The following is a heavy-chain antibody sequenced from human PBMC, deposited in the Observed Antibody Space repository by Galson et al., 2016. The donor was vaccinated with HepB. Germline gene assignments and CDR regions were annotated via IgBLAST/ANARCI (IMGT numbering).Heavy chain of an antibody. D-gene: IGHD3-16*01. Sequence: ETLSLTCTVSGGSISSNDYYWGWIRQPPGKGLEWIGSVYYSGTTHYNPSLKSRVTISVDTSKNQFTLKLSSVTAADTAVYYCATRLGCPVDYWGQGTLVTVSS. J-gene: IGHJ4*02. V-gene: IGHV4-39*01. CDR3: ATRLGCPVDY. CDR1: GGSISSNDYY. CDR2: VYYSGTT.